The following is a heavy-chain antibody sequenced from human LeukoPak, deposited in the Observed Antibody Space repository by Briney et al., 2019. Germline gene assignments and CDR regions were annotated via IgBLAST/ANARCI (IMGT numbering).Heavy chain of an antibody. Sequence: ASVKVSCKASGYTFTSYAMNWVRQAPGQGLEWMGWINTNTGNPTYAQGFTGRFVFSLDTSVSTAYLQISSLKAEDTAVYYCARAPSVYCSGGSRYSGSLYYYGMDVWGQGTTVTVSS. CDR1: GYTFTSYA. CDR2: INTNTGNP. J-gene: IGHJ6*02. V-gene: IGHV7-4-1*02. D-gene: IGHD2-15*01. CDR3: ARAPSVYCSGGSRYSGSLYYYGMDV.